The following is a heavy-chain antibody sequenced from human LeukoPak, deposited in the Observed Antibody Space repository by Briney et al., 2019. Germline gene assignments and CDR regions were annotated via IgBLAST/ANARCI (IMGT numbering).Heavy chain of an antibody. V-gene: IGHV3-30*04. D-gene: IGHD4-17*01. Sequence: GGSLRLSCAASGFTFSSYAMHWVRQAPGKGLEWVAVISYDGSNKYYADSVKGRFTISRDNSKNTLYLQMNSLRAEDTAVYYCARERLETVTTFRWACYYYYYMDVWGKGTTVTVSS. CDR1: GFTFSSYA. CDR3: ARERLETVTTFRWACYYYYYMDV. J-gene: IGHJ6*03. CDR2: ISYDGSNK.